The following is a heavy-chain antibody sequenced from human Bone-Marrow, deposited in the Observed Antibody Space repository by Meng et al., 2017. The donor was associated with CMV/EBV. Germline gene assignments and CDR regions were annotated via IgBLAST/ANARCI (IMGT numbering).Heavy chain of an antibody. CDR2: INPSGGST. V-gene: IGHV1-46*01. J-gene: IGHJ4*02. CDR1: GYTFTSYY. Sequence: ASVKVSCKASGYTFTSYYMHWVRQAPGQGLEWMGIINPSGGSTSYAQKFQGRVTMTRDTSTSTVYMELSSLRSEDTAVYYCARDSAGRRELIRSTSPWAWGQGTLVTVSS. D-gene: IGHD1-7*01. CDR3: ARDSAGRRELIRSTSPWA.